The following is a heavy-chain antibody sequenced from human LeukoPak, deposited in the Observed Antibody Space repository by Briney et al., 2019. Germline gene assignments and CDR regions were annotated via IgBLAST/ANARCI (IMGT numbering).Heavy chain of an antibody. Sequence: SETLSLTCTVSGGSISSYYWSWIRQPPGKGLEWIGYIYYSGSTNYNPSLKSRVTISVDTSKNQFSLKLSSVTAADTAVYYCARTWFGEPRVDYRGQGTLVTVSS. V-gene: IGHV4-59*01. J-gene: IGHJ4*02. CDR3: ARTWFGEPRVDY. D-gene: IGHD3-10*01. CDR2: IYYSGST. CDR1: GGSISSYY.